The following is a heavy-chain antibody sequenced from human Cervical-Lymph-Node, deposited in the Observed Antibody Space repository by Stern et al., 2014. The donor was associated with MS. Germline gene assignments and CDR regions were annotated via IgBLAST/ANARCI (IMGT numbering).Heavy chain of an antibody. Sequence: QLQLQESGPGLVKPSQTVSLTCTVSGASVSSSGYYWSWIRQHPGKGLEWIGYIYYTGSTYYNASLKSRVTISLDTSKNRFSLRLSSVTAADTAVYFCARGATINDFDFWGQGTLVTVSS. CDR2: IYYTGST. D-gene: IGHD5-12*01. CDR3: ARGATINDFDF. CDR1: GASVSSSGYY. J-gene: IGHJ4*02. V-gene: IGHV4-31*03.